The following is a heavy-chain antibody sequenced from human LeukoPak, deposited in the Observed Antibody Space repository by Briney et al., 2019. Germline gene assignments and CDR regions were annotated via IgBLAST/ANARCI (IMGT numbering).Heavy chain of an antibody. CDR1: GGSISSHY. V-gene: IGHV4-4*07. Sequence: SETLSLTCTVSGGSISSHYWSWIRQPAGKGLEWIGRICTSGSTNYNPSLKSRVTMSVDTSKNQFSLKLSSVTAADTAVYYCARDPDYDSSGYYFDYWGQGTLVTVSS. CDR2: ICTSGST. J-gene: IGHJ4*02. D-gene: IGHD3-22*01. CDR3: ARDPDYDSSGYYFDY.